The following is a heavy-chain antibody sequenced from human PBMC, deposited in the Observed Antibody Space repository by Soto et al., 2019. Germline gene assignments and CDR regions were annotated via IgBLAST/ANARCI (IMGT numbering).Heavy chain of an antibody. Sequence: GGSLRLSCAASGFTFSSYAMHWVRQAPGKGLEWVAVISYDGSNKYYADSVKGRFTISRDNSKNTLYLQMNSLRAEDTAVYYCARGVVRYSGSYAFDYWGQGTLVTVSS. CDR1: GFTFSSYA. CDR3: ARGVVRYSGSYAFDY. CDR2: ISYDGSNK. D-gene: IGHD1-26*01. J-gene: IGHJ4*02. V-gene: IGHV3-30-3*01.